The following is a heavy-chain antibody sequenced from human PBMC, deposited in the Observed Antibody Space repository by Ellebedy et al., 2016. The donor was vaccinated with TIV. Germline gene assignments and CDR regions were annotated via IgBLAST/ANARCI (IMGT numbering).Heavy chain of an antibody. J-gene: IGHJ6*02. V-gene: IGHV3-9*01. Sequence: GGSLRLXCAVSGLTVDEYAMHWVRQAPGKGLEWVSGISWNGNSKGYVDSVKGRFTISRDSAKSSLFLQMNSLRPDDTALYYCAKDMGPYFYASGTDYGLDVWGQGTRVTVSS. D-gene: IGHD3-10*01. CDR1: GLTVDEYA. CDR2: ISWNGNSK. CDR3: AKDMGPYFYASGTDYGLDV.